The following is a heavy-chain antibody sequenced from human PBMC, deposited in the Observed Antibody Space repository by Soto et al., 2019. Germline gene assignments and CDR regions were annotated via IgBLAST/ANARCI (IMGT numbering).Heavy chain of an antibody. V-gene: IGHV4-39*02. CDR1: DGSISMNYY. J-gene: IGHJ5*02. Sequence: SETLSLTCTIYDGSISMNYYWGWIRQSPGKGLEWIGSIFYTGTTSYNPSLESRATISVDTSNGHFSLMLRSVTAADTAVYYCARIEAPEVGKSDTNWFDPWSRGTLVTVSS. CDR2: IFYTGTT. CDR3: ARIEAPEVGKSDTNWFDP.